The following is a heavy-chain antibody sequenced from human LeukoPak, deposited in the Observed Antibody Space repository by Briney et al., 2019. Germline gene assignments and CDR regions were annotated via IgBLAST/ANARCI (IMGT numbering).Heavy chain of an antibody. CDR3: ASSIAAAGIGQNTFDI. CDR1: GYSFSTYR. V-gene: IGHV5-10-1*01. Sequence: GESLKIPCKGSGYSFSTYRISWVRQMPGKGLEWMGKIDPSDFYTDYSPSFQGHVTISADTSINTALLEWSSLKTSDTAIYYCASSIAAAGIGQNTFDIWGQGTVVAVSS. D-gene: IGHD6-13*01. CDR2: IDPSDFYT. J-gene: IGHJ3*02.